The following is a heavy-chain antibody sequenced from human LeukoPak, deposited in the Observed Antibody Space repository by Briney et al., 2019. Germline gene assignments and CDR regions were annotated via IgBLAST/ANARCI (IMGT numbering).Heavy chain of an antibody. Sequence: PSDTLSLLCSFSGGPISSSRYYWGSIRQPPGRGLEWIGPIYYSGSTDYNPSLKSRVTISVDTAKSQFSLKLSSVTAADTAVYYCERHHPDTAMARGYFDLWGRGTLVTVSS. V-gene: IGHV4-39*01. CDR3: ERHHPDTAMARGYFDL. D-gene: IGHD5-18*01. CDR2: IYYSGST. CDR1: GGPISSSRYY. J-gene: IGHJ2*01.